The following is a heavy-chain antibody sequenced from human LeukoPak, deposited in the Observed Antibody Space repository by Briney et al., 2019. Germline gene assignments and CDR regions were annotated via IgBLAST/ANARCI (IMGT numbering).Heavy chain of an antibody. CDR1: GFTFSSYG. V-gene: IGHV3-33*06. CDR2: IWYGGSNE. J-gene: IGHJ4*02. Sequence: GGSLRLSCAASGFTFSSYGMHWVRQAPGKGLEWVAVIWYGGSNEYYADSVKGRFTISRDNSKNTLYLQMNSLRAEDTAVYYCAKDSFSLANDDYWGQGTPVTVSS. D-gene: IGHD4/OR15-4a*01. CDR3: AKDSFSLANDDY.